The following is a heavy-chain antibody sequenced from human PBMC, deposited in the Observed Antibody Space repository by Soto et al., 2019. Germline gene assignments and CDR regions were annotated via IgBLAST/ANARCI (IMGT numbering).Heavy chain of an antibody. Sequence: GSLRLSCAASGFTFSSYWMSWVRQAPGKGLEWVANIKQDGSEKYYVDSVKGRFTISRDNAKNSLYLQMNSLRAEDTAVYYCAREGYYDILTGRYGAFDIWGQGTMVTVS. V-gene: IGHV3-7*03. CDR1: GFTFSSYW. J-gene: IGHJ3*02. CDR3: AREGYYDILTGRYGAFDI. CDR2: IKQDGSEK. D-gene: IGHD3-9*01.